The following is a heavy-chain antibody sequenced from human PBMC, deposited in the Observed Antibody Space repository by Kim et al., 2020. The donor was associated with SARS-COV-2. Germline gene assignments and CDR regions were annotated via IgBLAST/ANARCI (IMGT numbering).Heavy chain of an antibody. CDR3: TSHRGGWLSEY. V-gene: IGHV3-74*01. Sequence: GGSLRLSCAVSGFTLNSYWMHWVRQAPGMGLEWLSRLSPDGTNTVYADSVKGRFTISRDTAKNTLYLQMNSLRAEDTAMYYCTSHRGGWLSEYWGHGTRVTVSS. D-gene: IGHD6-19*01. J-gene: IGHJ4*01. CDR1: GFTLNSYW. CDR2: LSPDGTNT.